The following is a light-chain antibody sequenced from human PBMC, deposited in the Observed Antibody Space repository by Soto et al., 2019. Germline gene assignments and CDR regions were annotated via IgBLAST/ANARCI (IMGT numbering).Light chain of an antibody. J-gene: IGLJ1*01. CDR3: SSYTSSSTLV. CDR1: SSDVGGYNY. CDR2: DVS. Sequence: QSALTQPASVSGSPGQSITISCTGTSSDVGGYNYVSWYQQHPGKAPKLMIYDVSNRPSGVSNRFSGSKSGNPASLTISGLPAEDEADYYCSSYTSSSTLVFGTGTKLTVL. V-gene: IGLV2-14*01.